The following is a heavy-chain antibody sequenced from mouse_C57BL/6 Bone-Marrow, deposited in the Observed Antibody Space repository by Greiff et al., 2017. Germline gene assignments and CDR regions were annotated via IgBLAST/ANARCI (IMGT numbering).Heavy chain of an antibody. CDR3: ARDGRSYNYAMDY. J-gene: IGHJ4*01. Sequence: VQLQQPGAELVMPGASVKLSCKASGYTFTSYWMHWVKPRPGQGLEWIGEIDPSDSYTNYNQKFKGKSTLTVDKSSSTAYMQIINLTSEDSAVYSFARDGRSYNYAMDYWGQGTSVTVSS. D-gene: IGHD1-1*01. CDR2: IDPSDSYT. V-gene: IGHV1-69*01. CDR1: GYTFTSYW.